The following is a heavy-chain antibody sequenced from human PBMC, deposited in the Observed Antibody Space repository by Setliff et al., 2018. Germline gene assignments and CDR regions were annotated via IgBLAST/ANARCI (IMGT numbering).Heavy chain of an antibody. J-gene: IGHJ4*02. CDR2: ILDDGDKK. D-gene: IGHD2-15*01. CDR1: GFTFSTYR. V-gene: IGHV3-30*03. Sequence: GGSLSLSCAASGFTFSTYRMHWVRQAPGKGLEWVAVILDDGDKKYHADSVKGRFTISXXXSKNTLYLXMNSLRPEDTAVYYCARTCSGSGCYAGLESWGQGTPVTVSS. CDR3: ARTCSGSGCYAGLES.